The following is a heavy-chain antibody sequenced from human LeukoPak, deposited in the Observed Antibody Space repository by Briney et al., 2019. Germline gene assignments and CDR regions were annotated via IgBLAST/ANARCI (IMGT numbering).Heavy chain of an antibody. CDR3: TSRNQYCGGDCFWAFDI. J-gene: IGHJ3*02. Sequence: KTGGSLRLPCGASGFTFSRYSMNWVRQAPGKGLEWVSSISSSGSYIYYADSVKGRFTISRDNAKNSLYLQMNSLRAEDTAVYYCTSRNQYCGGDCFWAFDIWGQGTMVTVSS. CDR1: GFTFSRYS. V-gene: IGHV3-21*01. D-gene: IGHD2-21*02. CDR2: ISSSGSYI.